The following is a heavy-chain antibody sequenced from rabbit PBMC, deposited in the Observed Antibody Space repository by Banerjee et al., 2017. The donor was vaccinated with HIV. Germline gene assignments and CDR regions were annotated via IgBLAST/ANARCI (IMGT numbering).Heavy chain of an antibody. CDR2: IYAGSSGSA. J-gene: IGHJ4*01. Sequence: QSLEESGGDLVKPGASLTLTCTASGIDFSSNAICWVRQAPGKGLEWIGTIYAGSSGSAYYASWVNGRFTISKTSSTTVTLQMTSLTAADTATYLCARDLAGVIGWNFNLWGPGTLVTVS. D-gene: IGHD4-1*01. V-gene: IGHV1S40*01. CDR3: ARDLAGVIGWNFNL. CDR1: GIDFSSNA.